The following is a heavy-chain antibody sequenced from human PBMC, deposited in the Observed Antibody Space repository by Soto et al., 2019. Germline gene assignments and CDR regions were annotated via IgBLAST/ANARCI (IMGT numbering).Heavy chain of an antibody. V-gene: IGHV3-23*01. Sequence: PGGSLRLSCAASGFTFSNYAVTWVRQAPGKGLEWVSTISGSGGSTYYADSVKGRFTTSRDNSKNTLYLQMNSLRAEDTAVYYCARDFTYGSGSYLYYYGMDVWGQGTTVTVSS. J-gene: IGHJ6*02. CDR1: GFTFSNYA. CDR3: ARDFTYGSGSYLYYYGMDV. CDR2: ISGSGGST. D-gene: IGHD3-10*01.